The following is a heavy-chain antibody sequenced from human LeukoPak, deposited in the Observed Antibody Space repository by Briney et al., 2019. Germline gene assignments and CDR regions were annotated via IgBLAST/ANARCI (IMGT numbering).Heavy chain of an antibody. V-gene: IGHV4-39*01. J-gene: IGHJ6*03. CDR3: ARGSGIYWRYYMDV. D-gene: IGHD1-26*01. CDR2: IYYSGST. Sequence: PSETLSLTCTVSGGSISSSSYYWGWLRQPPGKGLEWIGSIYYSGSTYYNPSLKSRLTITVDTAKNQFSLNLTSVTAADTAVYYCARGSGIYWRYYMDVWGKGTTVTVPS. CDR1: GGSISSSSYY.